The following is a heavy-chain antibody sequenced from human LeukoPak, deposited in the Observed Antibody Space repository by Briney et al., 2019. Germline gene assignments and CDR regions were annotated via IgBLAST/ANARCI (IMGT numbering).Heavy chain of an antibody. D-gene: IGHD3-3*01. CDR2: IRYDGSNK. V-gene: IGHV3-30*02. Sequence: GGSLRLSCAASGFPFSSYGMHWVRQAPGRGLEWVAFIRYDGSNKYYADSVKGRFTISRDNSKNTLYLQMNSLRAEDTAVYYCAKDLPRYYDFWSGFDYWGQGTLVTVSS. CDR3: AKDLPRYYDFWSGFDY. CDR1: GFPFSSYG. J-gene: IGHJ4*02.